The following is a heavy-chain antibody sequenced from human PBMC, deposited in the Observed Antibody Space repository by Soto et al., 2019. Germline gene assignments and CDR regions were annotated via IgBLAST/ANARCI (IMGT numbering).Heavy chain of an antibody. D-gene: IGHD3-10*01. CDR3: ARERATMVRGVRAPYGMDV. V-gene: IGHV3-11*06. Sequence: PGGSLRLSCAASGFTFSYYYMSWIRQSPGKGLEWVSYISSSSSYTNYADSVKGRFTISRDNAKNSLYLQMNSLRAEDTAVYYCARERATMVRGVRAPYGMDVWGQGTTVTVSS. J-gene: IGHJ6*02. CDR2: ISSSSSYT. CDR1: GFTFSYYY.